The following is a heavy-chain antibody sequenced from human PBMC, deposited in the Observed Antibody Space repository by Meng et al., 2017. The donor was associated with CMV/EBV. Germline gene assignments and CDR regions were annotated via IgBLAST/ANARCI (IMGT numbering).Heavy chain of an antibody. J-gene: IGHJ4*02. V-gene: IGHV3-48*03. D-gene: IGHD2-2*01. CDR1: GFTFSSYE. Sequence: GESLKISCAASGFTFSSYEMNWVRQAPGKGLEWVSYISSSGSNIYYADSVKGRFTISRDNAKNSLYLQMNSLRAEDTAVYYCASPPYQLPPGWGQGTLVTVSS. CDR2: ISSSGSNI. CDR3: ASPPYQLPPG.